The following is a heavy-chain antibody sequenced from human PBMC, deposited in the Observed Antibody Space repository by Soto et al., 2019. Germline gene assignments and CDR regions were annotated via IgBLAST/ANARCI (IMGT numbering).Heavy chain of an antibody. J-gene: IGHJ3*02. V-gene: IGHV3-23*01. D-gene: IGHD2-15*01. CDR3: AKDIVEMATDSPDAFDI. CDR2: ISGSGGST. CDR1: GFTFSSYA. Sequence: PGGSLRLPCAASGFTFSSYAMSWVRQAPGKGLEWVSAISGSGGSTYYADSVKGRFTISRDNSKNTLYLQMNSLRAEDTAVYYCAKDIVEMATDSPDAFDIWGQGTMVTVSS.